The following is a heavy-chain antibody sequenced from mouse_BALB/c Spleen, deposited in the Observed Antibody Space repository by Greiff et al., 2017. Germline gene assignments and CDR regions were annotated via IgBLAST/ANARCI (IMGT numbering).Heavy chain of an antibody. CDR3: AGMGDYFDY. CDR2: IWAGGST. Sequence: VKLLESGPGLVAPSQSLSISCTASGYTLTSYDLHWVRQPPGQGLEWLGVIWAGGSTNDNSDLVSRMSISKDNSKSQVFLKMNSLQTDDTAMYCCAGMGDYFDYWGQGTTLTVSS. V-gene: IGHV2-9*02. J-gene: IGHJ2*01. CDR1: GYTLTSYD. D-gene: IGHD2-3*01.